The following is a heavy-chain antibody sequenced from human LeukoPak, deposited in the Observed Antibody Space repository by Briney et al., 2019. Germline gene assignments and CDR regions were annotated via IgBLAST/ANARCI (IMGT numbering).Heavy chain of an antibody. CDR2: IYYSGST. V-gene: IGHV4-59*01. Sequence: SETLSLTCTVSGGSISSYYWSWIRQPPGEGREWIGYIYYSGSTNYNPSLKSRVTISVDTSKNQFSLKLSSVTAADTAVYYCAREDIVVVKGFDPWGQGTLVTVSS. D-gene: IGHD2-15*01. J-gene: IGHJ5*02. CDR3: AREDIVVVKGFDP. CDR1: GGSISSYY.